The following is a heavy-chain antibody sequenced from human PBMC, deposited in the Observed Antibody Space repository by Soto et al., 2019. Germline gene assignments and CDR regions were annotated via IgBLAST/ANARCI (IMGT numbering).Heavy chain of an antibody. CDR2: INHSGST. V-gene: IGHV4-34*01. Sequence: QVQLQQWGAGLLKPSATLSLTCAVYGGSFSGYYWSWIRQPPGKGLEWIGEINHSGSTNYNPSLKSRVTISVDTSKNQFSLKLSSVTAADTAVYYCARGRGSYYGSGRPYYFDYWGQGTLVTVSS. D-gene: IGHD3-10*01. CDR3: ARGRGSYYGSGRPYYFDY. CDR1: GGSFSGYY. J-gene: IGHJ4*02.